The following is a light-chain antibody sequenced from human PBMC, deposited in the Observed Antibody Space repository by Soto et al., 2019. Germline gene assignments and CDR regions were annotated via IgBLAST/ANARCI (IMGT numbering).Light chain of an antibody. CDR2: DAS. CDR1: QSIKDW. J-gene: IGKJ4*01. CDR3: QQYNRYSFT. V-gene: IGKV1-5*01. Sequence: DIQMTQSPSTLSASVGDRVTITCRASQSIKDWLAWYQQKPGKAPKLLIYDASSLEIGVPSRFSGSGSRTEFTLTISSLQPDDFATYYCQQYNRYSFTFGGGTKVEI.